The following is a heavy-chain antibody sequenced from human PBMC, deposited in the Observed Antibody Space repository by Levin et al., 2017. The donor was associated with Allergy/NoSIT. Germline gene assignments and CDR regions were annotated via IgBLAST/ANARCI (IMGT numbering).Heavy chain of an antibody. CDR3: ARGYYYDSSGYYFIPLFDI. D-gene: IGHD3-22*01. J-gene: IGHJ3*02. CDR1: GYTFTSYG. CDR2: ISAYNGNT. Sequence: VASVKVSCKASGYTFTSYGISWVRQAPGQGLEWMGWISAYNGNTNYAQKLQGRVTMTTDTSTSTAYMELRRLRSDDTAVYYCARGYYYDSSGYYFIPLFDIWGQGTMVTVSS. V-gene: IGHV1-18*01.